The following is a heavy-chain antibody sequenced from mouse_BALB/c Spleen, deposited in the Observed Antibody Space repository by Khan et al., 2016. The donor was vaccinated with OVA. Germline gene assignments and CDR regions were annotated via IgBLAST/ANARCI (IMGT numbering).Heavy chain of an antibody. V-gene: IGHV1S135*01. J-gene: IGHJ3*01. Sequence: VQLQQSGPELMKPGTSVKISCKASGYSFTTYYIHWVIQTHGKSLEWIGYIDPFSGGTTYNQKFKGKAKLPVDKSSSTAYIHLSNLTSEDSAVYYCTRHGYVAWFTYWGQGTLVTVSA. CDR2: IDPFSGGT. CDR3: TRHGYVAWFTY. CDR1: GYSFTTYY. D-gene: IGHD2-2*01.